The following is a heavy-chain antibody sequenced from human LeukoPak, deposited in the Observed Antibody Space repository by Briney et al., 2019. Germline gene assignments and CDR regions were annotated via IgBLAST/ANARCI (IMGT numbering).Heavy chain of an antibody. CDR2: TSSRSSYI. CDR3: AREIFWSGYFSNLHFDY. CDR1: EFTFSSYN. D-gene: IGHD3-3*01. V-gene: IGHV3-21*06. Sequence: GGSLRLSCVASEFTFSSYNMNWVRQAPGKGLEWVSSTSSRSSYIYYADSVRGRFTISRDNAKNSLYLQMNNLRPEDTAVYYCAREIFWSGYFSNLHFDYWGQGTLVTVSS. J-gene: IGHJ4*02.